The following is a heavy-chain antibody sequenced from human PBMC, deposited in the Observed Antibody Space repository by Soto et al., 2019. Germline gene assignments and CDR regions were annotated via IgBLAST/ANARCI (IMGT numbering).Heavy chain of an antibody. Sequence: SETLSLTCAVSGYSISSGYYWGWLRQPPGKGLEWIGSSYHSGSTYYNASLKSRVTISVDTSKNQFSLKLSSVTAADTAVYYCARASAGRTTRNWFDHWGQGTLVTVSS. V-gene: IGHV4-38-2*01. J-gene: IGHJ5*02. D-gene: IGHD1-7*01. CDR1: GYSISSGYY. CDR2: SYHSGST. CDR3: ARASAGRTTRNWFDH.